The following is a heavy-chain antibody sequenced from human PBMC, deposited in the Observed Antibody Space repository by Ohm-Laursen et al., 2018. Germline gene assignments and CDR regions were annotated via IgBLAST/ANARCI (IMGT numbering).Heavy chain of an antibody. V-gene: IGHV3-11*01. D-gene: IGHD3-22*01. CDR2: ISSSGSTI. CDR3: AKDRTVIVVALVDAFDV. Sequence: SLRLSCTASGFTFSDYYMSWIRQAPGKGLEWVSYISSSGSTIYYADSVKGRFTISRDNAKNSLYLQMNSLRAEDTAVYYCAKDRTVIVVALVDAFDVWGQGTMVTVSS. CDR1: GFTFSDYY. J-gene: IGHJ3*01.